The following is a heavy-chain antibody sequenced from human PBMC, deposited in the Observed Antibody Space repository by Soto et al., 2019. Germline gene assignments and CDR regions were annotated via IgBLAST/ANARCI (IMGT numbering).Heavy chain of an antibody. V-gene: IGHV3-33*01. CDR2: IWYDGSNK. CDR3: AREYYYDSSGYCFDY. J-gene: IGHJ4*02. Sequence: GGSLRLSCAASGFTFSSYGMHWVRQAPGKGLEWVAVIWYDGSNKYYADSVKGRFTISRDNSKNTLYLQMNSLRAEDTAVYYCAREYYYDSSGYCFDYWGQGTLVTVSS. D-gene: IGHD3-22*01. CDR1: GFTFSSYG.